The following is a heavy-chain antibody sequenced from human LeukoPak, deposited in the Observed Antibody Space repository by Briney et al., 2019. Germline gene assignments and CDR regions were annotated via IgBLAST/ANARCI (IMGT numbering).Heavy chain of an antibody. CDR2: INHSGST. CDR3: ARGGYGDYGN. D-gene: IGHD4-17*01. CDR1: GGSFSGYY. J-gene: IGHJ4*02. Sequence: SETLSLTCAVYGGSFSGYYWSWIRQPPGKGLEWIGEINHSGSTNYNPSLKSRVTISVDTSKNQFSLKLSSVTAADTAVYYCARGGYGDYGNWGQGTLVTVSS. V-gene: IGHV4-34*01.